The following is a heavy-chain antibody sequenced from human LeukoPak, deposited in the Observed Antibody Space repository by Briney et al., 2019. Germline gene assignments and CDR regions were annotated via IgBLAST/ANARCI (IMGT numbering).Heavy chain of an antibody. V-gene: IGHV4-59*01. CDR1: GGSISSYH. D-gene: IGHD3-22*01. CDR2: IYYSGGT. CDR3: ARDIGYYYDSSGHHNWFDP. J-gene: IGHJ5*02. Sequence: PSETLSLTCTVSGGSISSYHWSWIRQPPGKGLEWIGYIYYSGGTNYNPSLKSRVTISVDTSKNQFSLKLSSVTAADTAVYYCARDIGYYYDSSGHHNWFDPWGQGTLVTVSS.